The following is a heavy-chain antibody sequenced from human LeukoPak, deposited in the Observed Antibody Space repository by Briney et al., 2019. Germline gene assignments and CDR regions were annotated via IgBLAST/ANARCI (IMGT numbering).Heavy chain of an antibody. Sequence: GESLKISCKGSGYSLTSYWIGWVRQMPGKGLEWMGIIYPGDSDTRYSPSFQGQVTISADKSISTAYLQWSSLKASDTAMYYCARPLEYYYDSSGYSGAFDIWGQGTMVTVSS. CDR2: IYPGDSDT. D-gene: IGHD3-22*01. V-gene: IGHV5-51*01. CDR3: ARPLEYYYDSSGYSGAFDI. J-gene: IGHJ3*02. CDR1: GYSLTSYW.